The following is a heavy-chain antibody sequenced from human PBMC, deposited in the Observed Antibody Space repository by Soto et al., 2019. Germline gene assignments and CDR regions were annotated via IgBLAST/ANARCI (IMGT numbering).Heavy chain of an antibody. Sequence: EVHLVESGGGLVQPGRSLRLSCAASGITFDDYAMHWVLQAPGKGLEWVSGIAWNSDSIGYADSVRGRFTISRDNAKNSLYLQMKSLRVEDSAFYYCGTSGGYDHGGQGTLVTVSS. D-gene: IGHD2-15*01. CDR2: IAWNSDSI. V-gene: IGHV3-9*01. J-gene: IGHJ5*02. CDR1: GITFDDYA. CDR3: GTSGGYDH.